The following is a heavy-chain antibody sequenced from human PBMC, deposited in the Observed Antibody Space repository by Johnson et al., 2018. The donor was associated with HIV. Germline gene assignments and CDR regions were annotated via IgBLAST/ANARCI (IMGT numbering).Heavy chain of an antibody. CDR3: AAPWELDAFDV. D-gene: IGHD1-26*01. V-gene: IGHV3-30-3*02. Sequence: QVQLVESGGGVVQPGRSLRLSCAASGFTFSSYAMHWVRQAPGKGLEWVAVISYDGSKKYYADSVKGRFTISRENSKNTLHLQMNRLKAEDTDVYYCAAPWELDAFDVWGQGTMVTVSS. CDR1: GFTFSSYA. CDR2: ISYDGSKK. J-gene: IGHJ3*01.